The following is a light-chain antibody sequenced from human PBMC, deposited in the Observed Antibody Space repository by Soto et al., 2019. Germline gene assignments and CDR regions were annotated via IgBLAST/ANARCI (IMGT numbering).Light chain of an antibody. V-gene: IGKV3-11*01. CDR2: DAS. Sequence: EIVLTQSPATLSLSPGERATLSCRASQSVGSFLAWYQHKPGQAPRLLINDASTRSPSIPASFSGSRSATDITLTSSSLEPEDFAVYYCHQRSNLWTFGQGTKVEIK. CDR3: HQRSNLWT. CDR1: QSVGSF. J-gene: IGKJ1*01.